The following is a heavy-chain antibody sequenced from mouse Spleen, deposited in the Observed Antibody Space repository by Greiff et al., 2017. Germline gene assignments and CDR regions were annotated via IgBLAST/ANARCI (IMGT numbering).Heavy chain of an antibody. Sequence: EVHLVESGPGLVKPSQSLSLTCSVTGYSITSGYYWNWIRQFPGNKLEWMGYISYDGSNNYNPSLKNRISITRDTSKNQFFLKLNSVTTEDTATYYCARAYYSNGAMDYWGQGTSVTVSS. J-gene: IGHJ4*01. CDR1: GYSITSGYY. CDR3: ARAYYSNGAMDY. V-gene: IGHV3-6*01. CDR2: ISYDGSN. D-gene: IGHD2-5*01.